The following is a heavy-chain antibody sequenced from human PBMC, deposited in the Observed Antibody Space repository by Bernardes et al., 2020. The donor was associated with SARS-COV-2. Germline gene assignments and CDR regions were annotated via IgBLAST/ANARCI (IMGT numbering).Heavy chain of an antibody. J-gene: IGHJ5*02. CDR3: ARVPNYYDSSGYSPNWFDP. CDR2: IIPILGIA. D-gene: IGHD3-22*01. CDR1: GGTFSSYT. V-gene: IGHV1-69*02. Sequence: KVSCKASGGTFSSYTISWVRQAPGQGLEWMGRIIPILGIANYAQKFQGRVTITADKSTSTAYMELSSLRSEDTAVYYCARVPNYYDSSGYSPNWFDPWGQGTLVTVSS.